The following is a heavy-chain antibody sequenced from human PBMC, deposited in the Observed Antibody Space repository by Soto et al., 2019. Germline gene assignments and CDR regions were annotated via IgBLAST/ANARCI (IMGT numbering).Heavy chain of an antibody. CDR1: GYTFTSYA. V-gene: IGHV1-3*01. J-gene: IGHJ3*02. CDR3: ARANYDFWSGYYSLNDAFDI. D-gene: IGHD3-3*01. Sequence: QVQLVQSGAEVKKPGASVKVSCKASGYTFTSYAMHWVRQAPGQRLEWMGWINAGNGNTKYSQKFQGRVTITRDTSASTAYMELSSLRSEDTAVYYCARANYDFWSGYYSLNDAFDIWGQGTMVTVSS. CDR2: INAGNGNT.